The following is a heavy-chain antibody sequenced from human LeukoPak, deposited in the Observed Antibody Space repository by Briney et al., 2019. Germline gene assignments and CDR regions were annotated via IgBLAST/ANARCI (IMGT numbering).Heavy chain of an antibody. CDR3: AKVGSVVQGVTPLDY. CDR2: ISGSGGST. J-gene: IGHJ4*02. V-gene: IGHV3-23*01. D-gene: IGHD3-10*01. CDR1: GFTFSSYS. Sequence: GGSLRLSCAASGFTFSSYSVNWVRQAPGKGLEWVSAISGSGGSTYYADSVKGRFTISRDNSKNTLYLQMNSLRAEDTAVYYCAKVGSVVQGVTPLDYWGQGTLVTVSS.